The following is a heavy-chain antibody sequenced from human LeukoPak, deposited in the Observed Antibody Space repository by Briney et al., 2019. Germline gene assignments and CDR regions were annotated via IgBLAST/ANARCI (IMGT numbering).Heavy chain of an antibody. CDR2: ISGSVAGT. Sequence: GGSLRLSCAASGFTSTIYAISSVRHAPRKGVEWGSAISGSVAGTSYADPVEGRFTISRDSSMNTVYLHMNSLRAEDTAVYYCAKGPVGGFYYCSETYVDYFDYWGRGTLVTDSS. J-gene: IGHJ4*02. CDR3: AKGPVGGFYYCSETYVDYFDY. D-gene: IGHD3-10*01. CDR1: GFTSTIYA. V-gene: IGHV3-23*01.